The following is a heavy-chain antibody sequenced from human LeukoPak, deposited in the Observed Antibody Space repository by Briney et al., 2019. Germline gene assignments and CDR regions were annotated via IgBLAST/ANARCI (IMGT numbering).Heavy chain of an antibody. CDR3: ARVYYYDSSGYFDY. Sequence: PSETLSLTCTVSGGSISSGGYYWNWIRQHPGKGLEWIGYIYHSGSTYYNPSLKSRVTISVDRSKNQFSLKLSSVTAADTAVYYCARVYYYDSSGYFDYWGQGTLVTVSS. CDR2: IYHSGST. CDR1: GGSISSGGYY. D-gene: IGHD3-22*01. V-gene: IGHV4-30-2*01. J-gene: IGHJ4*02.